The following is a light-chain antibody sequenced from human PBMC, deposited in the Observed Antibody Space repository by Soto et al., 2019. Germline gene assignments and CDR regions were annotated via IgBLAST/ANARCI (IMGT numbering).Light chain of an antibody. Sequence: VVTEYPYSLPASLADSPTINRNSSHTALYSSNNKNYLAWYQQKPGQPPKLLSYWASTRESGVPDRFSGSGSGTDFALTISSLQAEDVAVYYCQQYYSTPLTFGGGPKVDIK. V-gene: IGKV4-1*01. CDR2: WAS. CDR1: HTALYSSNNKNY. CDR3: QQYYSTPLT. J-gene: IGKJ4*01.